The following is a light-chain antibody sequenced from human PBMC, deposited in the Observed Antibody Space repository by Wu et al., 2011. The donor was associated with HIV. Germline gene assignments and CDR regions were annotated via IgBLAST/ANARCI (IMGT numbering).Light chain of an antibody. CDR1: QSVSSY. CDR2: DAS. CDR3: QQRGYWGT. J-gene: IGKJ4*01. Sequence: EIVLTQSPATLSLFPGERATLSCRASQSVSSYLAWYQQKPGQAPRLLIYDASKRATGIPDRFSGRGSGTDFTLTISSLEPEDFAVYYCQQRGYWGTFGGGTKVETK. V-gene: IGKV3-11*01.